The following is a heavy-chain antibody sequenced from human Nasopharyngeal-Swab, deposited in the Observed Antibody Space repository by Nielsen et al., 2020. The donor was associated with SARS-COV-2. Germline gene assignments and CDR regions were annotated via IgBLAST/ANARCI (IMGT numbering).Heavy chain of an antibody. CDR1: GDSISSGGYY. CDR3: ARVLTRNLVVALVLDAFDI. V-gene: IGHV4-31*03. CDR2: IYYSGST. D-gene: IGHD2-15*01. J-gene: IGHJ3*02. Sequence: SETLSLTCTVSGDSISSGGYYWSWIRQHPGKGLEWIGYIYYSGSTYYNPSLKSRVTISVDTSKNQFSLKLSSVTAADTAVYYCARVLTRNLVVALVLDAFDIWGQGKMVTVSS.